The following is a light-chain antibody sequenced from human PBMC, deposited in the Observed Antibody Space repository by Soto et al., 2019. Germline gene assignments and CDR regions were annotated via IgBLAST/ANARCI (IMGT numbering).Light chain of an antibody. V-gene: IGKV1-27*01. Sequence: DIQMTQSPTSLSASVGDRVTITCRASQDIRNFVAWYQQKPGKAPKLLIYAASTLQSGVPSRFSGSGSGTDFTLTINSLQPEYVATDSCQKYSSVPVFGPGTKVEIK. CDR3: QKYSSVPV. CDR2: AAS. J-gene: IGKJ3*01. CDR1: QDIRNF.